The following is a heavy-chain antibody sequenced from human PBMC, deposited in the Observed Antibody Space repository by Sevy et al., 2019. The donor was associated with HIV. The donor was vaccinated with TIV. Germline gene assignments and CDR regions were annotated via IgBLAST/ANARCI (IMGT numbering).Heavy chain of an antibody. CDR1: GYTFTSYG. J-gene: IGHJ4*02. CDR2: ISAYNGNT. D-gene: IGHD1-26*01. CDR3: ARVDPGRPYSGSPLGRFDY. V-gene: IGHV1-18*01. Sequence: ASVKVSCKASGYTFTSYGISWVRQARGQGLEWMGWISAYNGNTNYAQKLQGRVTMTTDTSTSTAYMELRSLRSDDTAVYYCARVDPGRPYSGSPLGRFDYWGQGTLVTVSS.